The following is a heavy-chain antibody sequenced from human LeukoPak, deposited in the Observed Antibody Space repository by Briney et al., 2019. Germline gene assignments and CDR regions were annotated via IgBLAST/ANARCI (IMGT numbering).Heavy chain of an antibody. CDR3: ARDQYSNGYDDAFDI. D-gene: IGHD5-18*01. CDR1: GFTFSDYY. V-gene: IGHV4-59*01. CDR2: IYYSGST. J-gene: IGHJ3*02. Sequence: LRLSCAASGFTFSDYYMSWIRQPPGKGLEWIGYIYYSGSTSYNPSLKSRVTMSVDTSKNQFSLKLSSVTAADTAIYYCARDQYSNGYDDAFDIWGQGTMVTVSS.